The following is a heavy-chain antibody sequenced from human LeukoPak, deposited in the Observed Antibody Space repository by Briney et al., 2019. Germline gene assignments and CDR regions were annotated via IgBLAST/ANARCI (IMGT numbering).Heavy chain of an antibody. D-gene: IGHD3-22*01. CDR1: GGSISSYY. V-gene: IGHV4-59*08. J-gene: IGHJ6*02. CDR2: IYYSGST. CDR3: ARSYDSSGYYYYYYYYGMDV. Sequence: SETLSLTCTVSGGSISSYYWSWIRQPPGKGLEWIGYIYYSGSTNYNPSLKSRVTISVDTSKNQFSLKLSSVTAADTAVYYCARSYDSSGYYYYYYYYGMDVWGQGTTVTVSS.